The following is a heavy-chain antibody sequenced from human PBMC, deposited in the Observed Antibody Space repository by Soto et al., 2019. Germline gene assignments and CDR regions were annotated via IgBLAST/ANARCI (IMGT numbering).Heavy chain of an antibody. CDR1: GFTFSDHY. V-gene: IGHV3-72*01. CDR3: ARSWLSGLGGMDV. J-gene: IGHJ6*02. D-gene: IGHD3-22*01. Sequence: VQLVESGGGVVQPGRSLRLSCAASGFTFSDHYMDWVRQAPGKGLEWVGRTRNKAHSYTTEYAASVKGRFTISRDDSKNSLYLQMNSLKSEDTAVYYCARSWLSGLGGMDVWGQGTTVTVS. CDR2: TRNKAHSYTT.